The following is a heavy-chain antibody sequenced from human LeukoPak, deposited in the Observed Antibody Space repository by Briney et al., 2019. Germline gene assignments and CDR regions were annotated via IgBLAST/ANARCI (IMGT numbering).Heavy chain of an antibody. J-gene: IGHJ6*02. CDR2: IIPLFGTA. V-gene: IGHV1-69*01. CDR3: ARSSSSWYQESYYYYGLDV. D-gene: IGHD6-13*01. CDR1: GGXXSXXA. Sequence: VSCXXXGGXXSXXAISWVRQAPGXGLEWMGGIIPLFGTANYAQKFQGRVTITADESTSTAYMELSSLRSEDTAVYYCARSSSSWYQESYYYYGLDVWGQGTTVTVSS.